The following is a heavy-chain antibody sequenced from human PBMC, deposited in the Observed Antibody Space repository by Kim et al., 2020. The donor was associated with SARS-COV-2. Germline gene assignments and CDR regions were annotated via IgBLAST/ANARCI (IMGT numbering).Heavy chain of an antibody. Sequence: GGSLRLSCEASGFSFDDYGLGWVRQIPGKGLEWVSGINGNGYSIAYADSVKGRFTISRDNAKTSLYLQMTSLRVEDPAFYYCGGLGRTPFWYFNLWGRG. CDR3: GGLGRTPFWYFNL. D-gene: IGHD1-26*01. J-gene: IGHJ2*01. CDR1: GFSFDDYG. V-gene: IGHV3-20*04. CDR2: INGNGYSI.